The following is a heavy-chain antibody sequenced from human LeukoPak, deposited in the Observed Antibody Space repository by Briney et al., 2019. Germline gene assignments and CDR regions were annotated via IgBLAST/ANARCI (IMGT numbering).Heavy chain of an antibody. V-gene: IGHV1-2*02. J-gene: IGHJ4*02. D-gene: IGHD2-21*02. CDR2: INPNSGGT. Sequence: WASVKVSCKASGYTFTGYYMHWVRQAPGQGLEWMGWINPNSGGTNYAQKFQGRVTMTRDTSISTAYMELSRLRSDDTAVYFCAREFRVVMTAFLDYWGQGTLVIVSS. CDR1: GYTFTGYY. CDR3: AREFRVVMTAFLDY.